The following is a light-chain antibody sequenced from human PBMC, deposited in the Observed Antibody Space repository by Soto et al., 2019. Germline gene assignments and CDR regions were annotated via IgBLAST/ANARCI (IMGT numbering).Light chain of an antibody. CDR3: SSYTITTALV. J-gene: IGLJ1*01. CDR1: SSDVGGYNY. V-gene: IGLV2-14*01. CDR2: EVS. Sequence: QSVLTQPASVSGSPGQSITISCTGTSSDVGGYNYVSWYQQPPGKAPKLIVYEVSSRPSGVSDRFSGSKSGNTASLTISGLQAEDEADYYCSSYTITTALVFGTGTKVTVL.